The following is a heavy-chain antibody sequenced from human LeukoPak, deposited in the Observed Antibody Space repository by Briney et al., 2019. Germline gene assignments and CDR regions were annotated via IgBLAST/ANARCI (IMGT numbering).Heavy chain of an antibody. CDR1: GFTFSSYG. V-gene: IGHV3-23*01. Sequence: GGSLRLSCAASGFTFSSYGMSWVRQAPGKGLEWVSGISGSGDKKYYADSVKGRFTISRDNSKNTLYLQMNSLRAEDTAVYYCAKSDPLADIDAFDIWGQGTMVTVSS. CDR2: ISGSGDKK. D-gene: IGHD3-9*01. J-gene: IGHJ3*02. CDR3: AKSDPLADIDAFDI.